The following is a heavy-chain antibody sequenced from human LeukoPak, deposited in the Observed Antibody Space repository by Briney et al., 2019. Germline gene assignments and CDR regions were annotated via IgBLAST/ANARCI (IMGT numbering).Heavy chain of an antibody. CDR1: GGSISGYY. Sequence: SETLFLTCTVSGGSISGYYWSWIRQPPGKGLEWIGYIYYSGSTRYNPSLKSRVTISLDTSKKQFSLKLRSVTAADTAVYYCATTDYYDSSGYYYRGAFDIWGQGTMVTVSS. V-gene: IGHV4-59*08. J-gene: IGHJ3*02. D-gene: IGHD3-22*01. CDR3: ATTDYYDSSGYYYRGAFDI. CDR2: IYYSGST.